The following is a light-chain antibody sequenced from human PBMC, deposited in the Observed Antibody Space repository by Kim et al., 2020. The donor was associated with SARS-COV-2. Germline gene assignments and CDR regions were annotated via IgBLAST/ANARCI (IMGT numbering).Light chain of an antibody. J-gene: IGLJ1*01. Sequence: GQSITISCTGTRSDVGSYNYVSWYQQHPGKAPKLMIYDVSNRPSGVSNRFSGSKSGNTASLTISGLQAEDEADYYCSSYTSSSTRVFGTGTKVTVL. CDR3: SSYTSSSTRV. V-gene: IGLV2-14*03. CDR1: RSDVGSYNY. CDR2: DVS.